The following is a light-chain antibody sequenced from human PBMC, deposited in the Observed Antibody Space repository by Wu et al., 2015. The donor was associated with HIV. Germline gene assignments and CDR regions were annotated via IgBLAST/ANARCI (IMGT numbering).Light chain of an antibody. Sequence: IVMTQSPVTLSVSPGERATLSCRADQSVRNNLAWYQQKPGQAPRLLIYGASNRVTGIPDRFYGSGSGTEFTFTITSMQSEDFAVYYCQQYDRSPLTFGGGTKVEIK. J-gene: IGKJ4*01. CDR3: QQYDRSPLT. CDR2: GAS. CDR1: QSVRNN. V-gene: IGKV3-15*01.